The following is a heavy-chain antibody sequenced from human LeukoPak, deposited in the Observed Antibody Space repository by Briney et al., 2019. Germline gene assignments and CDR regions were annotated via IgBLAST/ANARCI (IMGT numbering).Heavy chain of an antibody. V-gene: IGHV4-59*01. D-gene: IGHD6-13*01. CDR2: IYYSGST. J-gene: IGHJ5*02. CDR1: GDSINSYY. Sequence: PSEILSLTXTVSGDSINSYYWSWIRQPPGKGLEWIGYIYYSGSTNYNPSLKSRVTISVDTSKNQFSLKLTSVTAADTAVYYCARVGVVYSSSWYWFDPWGQGTLVTVSS. CDR3: ARVGVVYSSSWYWFDP.